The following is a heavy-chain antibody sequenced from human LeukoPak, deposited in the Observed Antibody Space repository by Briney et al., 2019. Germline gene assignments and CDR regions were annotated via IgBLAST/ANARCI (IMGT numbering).Heavy chain of an antibody. CDR3: ASSLPYYYASYFDY. V-gene: IGHV3-11*04. CDR1: GFTFSDYY. D-gene: IGHD3-10*01. J-gene: IGHJ4*02. Sequence: PGGSLRLSCAASGFTFSDYYMSWIRQAPGKGLEWVSYISSSGSTIYYADSVKGRFTISRDNAKNSLYLQMNSLRAEDTAVYYCASSLPYYYASYFDYWGQGTLVTVSS. CDR2: ISSSGSTI.